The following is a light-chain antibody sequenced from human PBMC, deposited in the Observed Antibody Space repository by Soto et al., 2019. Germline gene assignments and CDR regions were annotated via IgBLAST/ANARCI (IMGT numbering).Light chain of an antibody. Sequence: QSVLAQPPSASGSPGQSVTISCTGNSSDVGGYNYVSWYQQHPGKAPKLMIYEVSKRPSGVPDRFSGSKSGNTASLTVSGLQAEDEADYYCSSYAGSNINNYVFGTGTNVNV. V-gene: IGLV2-8*01. CDR1: SSDVGGYNY. CDR3: SSYAGSNINNYV. CDR2: EVS. J-gene: IGLJ1*01.